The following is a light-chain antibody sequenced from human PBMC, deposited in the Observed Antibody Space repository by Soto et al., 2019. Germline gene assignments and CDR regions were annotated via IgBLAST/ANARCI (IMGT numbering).Light chain of an antibody. CDR2: KAS. CDR1: ESISTW. J-gene: IGKJ1*01. CDR3: QQFNSYSPT. Sequence: DIQMTQSPSTLSGSVGDRVTITCRSSESISTWLAWYQQEPGEAPKLLIQKASSLQSGVPSRFSGSGSGKDFTLTISSLHPDGFATYYCQQFNSYSPTFGQGTKVDIK. V-gene: IGKV1-5*03.